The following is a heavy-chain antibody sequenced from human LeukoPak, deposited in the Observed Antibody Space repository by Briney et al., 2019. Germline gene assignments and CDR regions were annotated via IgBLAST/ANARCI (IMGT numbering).Heavy chain of an antibody. D-gene: IGHD6-19*01. J-gene: IGHJ4*02. CDR2: IYYSGST. CDR1: GGSISSYY. Sequence: SETLPLTCTVSGGSISSYYWSWIRQPPGKGLEWIGSIYYSGSTYYNPSLKSRVTISVDTSKNQFSLKLSSVTAADTAVYYCARHRQWLGYWGQGTLVTVSS. V-gene: IGHV4-59*05. CDR3: ARHRQWLGY.